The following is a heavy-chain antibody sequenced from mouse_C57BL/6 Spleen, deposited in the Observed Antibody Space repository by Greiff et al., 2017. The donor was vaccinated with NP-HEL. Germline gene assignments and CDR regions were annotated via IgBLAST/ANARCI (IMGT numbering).Heavy chain of an antibody. V-gene: IGHV1-5*01. J-gene: IGHJ3*01. D-gene: IGHD2-4*01. CDR2: IYPGNSDT. CDR1: GYTFTSYW. CDR3: TRPYLYDYDRAWCAY. Sequence: VQLQQSGTVLARPGASVKMSCKTSGYTFTSYWMHWVKQRPGQGLEWIGAIYPGNSDTSYNQKFKGKAKLTAVTSASTAYMELSSLTNEDSAVYDCTRPYLYDYDRAWCAYWGQGTLVTVSA.